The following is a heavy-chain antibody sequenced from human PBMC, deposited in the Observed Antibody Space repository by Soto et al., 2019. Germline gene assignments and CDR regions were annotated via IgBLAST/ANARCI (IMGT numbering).Heavy chain of an antibody. CDR2: INHSGST. CDR3: ARGGYCSGGSCLDFDY. CDR1: GGSFSGYY. J-gene: IGHJ4*02. D-gene: IGHD2-15*01. Sequence: QVQLQQWGAGLLKPSETLSLTCAVYGGSFSGYYWSWIRQPPGKGLEWIGEINHSGSTNYNPSLKSRGTISVDTSKNQFSRKLSSVTAADTGVYYCARGGYCSGGSCLDFDYWGQGTLVTVSS. V-gene: IGHV4-34*01.